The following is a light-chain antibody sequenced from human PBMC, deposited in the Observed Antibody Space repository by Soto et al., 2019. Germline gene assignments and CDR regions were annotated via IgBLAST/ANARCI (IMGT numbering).Light chain of an antibody. CDR3: QQRDKWPIT. J-gene: IGKJ5*01. CDR2: GAS. V-gene: IGKV3-11*01. CDR1: QSVGTY. Sequence: FVLTQSPATLSLSPGERATLSCRASQSVGTYLAWYQQKPGQAPGLLIYGASNRATGIPARFSGSGSGTDFTLTISSLEPEDFALYYCQQRDKWPITFGQGTRLEI.